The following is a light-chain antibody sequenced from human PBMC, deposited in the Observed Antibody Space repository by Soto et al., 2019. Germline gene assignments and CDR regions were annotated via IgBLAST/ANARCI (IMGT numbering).Light chain of an antibody. CDR2: AAS. V-gene: IGKV1-6*01. J-gene: IGKJ1*01. CDR1: QDIRDE. CDR3: LQDYGYPRT. Sequence: AIQMTQSPFSLSASVGDRVTITCRASQDIRDEVGWYQQKPGKAPKLLISAASNLQSGVPSRLSGSGSATDFTLTISSLQPEDFATYYCLQDYGYPRTFGQGTKVDIK.